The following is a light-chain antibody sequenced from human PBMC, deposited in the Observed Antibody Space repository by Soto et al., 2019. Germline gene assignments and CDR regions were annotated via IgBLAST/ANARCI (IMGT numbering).Light chain of an antibody. CDR1: QDIGNF. CDR2: KAS. Sequence: DVQMTQSPSTLSASVGDRVTISCRTSQDIGNFLAWYQHKPGKAPKLLIYKASSLESGVPSRFSGGGIGTEFSLSISSLQPDDFATYYCQQYSTYPYIFGQGTKVDIK. J-gene: IGKJ2*01. CDR3: QQYSTYPYI. V-gene: IGKV1-5*03.